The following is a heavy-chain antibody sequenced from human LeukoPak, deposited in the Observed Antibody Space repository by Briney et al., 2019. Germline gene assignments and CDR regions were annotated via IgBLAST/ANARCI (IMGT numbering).Heavy chain of an antibody. J-gene: IGHJ4*02. Sequence: PSETLSLTCTVSGGSISSSPHWWAWVRQPPGKGLEWIRTIYYTGSTFYPPSFESRVTISADTSRNQFSLKLTSVTAADTAVYYCARRTYGIGFDYWGQGSMVTVSS. D-gene: IGHD1-7*01. V-gene: IGHV4-39*01. CDR3: ARRTYGIGFDY. CDR1: GGSISSSPHW. CDR2: IYYTGST.